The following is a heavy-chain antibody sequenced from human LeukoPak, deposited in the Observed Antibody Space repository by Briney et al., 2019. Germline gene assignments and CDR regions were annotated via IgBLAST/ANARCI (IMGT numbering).Heavy chain of an antibody. CDR2: MNPNSGNT. CDR3: ARAVYDSGRYLIEDV. D-gene: IGHD3-10*01. J-gene: IGHJ6*04. Sequence: GASVKVSCKTSGYTFISYDINWVRQATGQGLEWMGWMNPNSGNTGYAQKFQGRVTMTRNTSISTAYMELSSLRSEDTAVYYCARAVYDSGRYLIEDVWGKGTTVTISS. CDR1: GYTFISYD. V-gene: IGHV1-8*02.